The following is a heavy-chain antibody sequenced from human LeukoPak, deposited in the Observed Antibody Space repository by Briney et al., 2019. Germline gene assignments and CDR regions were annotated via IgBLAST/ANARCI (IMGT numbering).Heavy chain of an antibody. V-gene: IGHV1-46*01. CDR2: INPSGGST. CDR3: ARANVDTAMAPSTQGVRTPLSGVSDY. J-gene: IGHJ4*02. CDR1: GYTFTSYY. Sequence: ASVKVSCKASGYTFTSYYMHWVRQAPGQGLEWMGIINPSGGSTSYAQKFQGRVTMTRDTSTSTVYMELSSLRSEDTAVYYCARANVDTAMAPSTQGVRTPLSGVSDYWGQGTLVTVSS. D-gene: IGHD5-18*01.